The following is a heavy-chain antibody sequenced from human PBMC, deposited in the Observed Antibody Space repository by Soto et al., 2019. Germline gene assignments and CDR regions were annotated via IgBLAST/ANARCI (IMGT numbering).Heavy chain of an antibody. J-gene: IGHJ4*02. Sequence: QVQVMQSGAEVKKPGDSVKVSCKTSGYIFSDYGINWVRQAPGQGLEWMGWISGYSGNANLAQKFQGRVTMTTDKSTRTAYMELRRLRSDDTAVYYCAKRTSGPTWGASDYWGQGTLVTVSS. CDR2: ISGYSGNA. CDR1: GYIFSDYG. CDR3: AKRTSGPTWGASDY. V-gene: IGHV1-18*04. D-gene: IGHD3-10*01.